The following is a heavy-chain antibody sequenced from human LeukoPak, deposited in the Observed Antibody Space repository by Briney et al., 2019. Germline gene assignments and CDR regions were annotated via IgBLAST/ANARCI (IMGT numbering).Heavy chain of an antibody. CDR3: ATFVGIVSGTYTVPGGLLV. Sequence: GGSLRLSWVASEFSPTNFWMTWVRRAPGRGLEWVANIKHDGTEKFYVDSVKGRFTISRDNAKNSLYLQMNSLRAEDTAVYYCATFVGIVSGTYTVPGGLLVWGKGTTVTVSS. CDR1: EFSPTNFW. V-gene: IGHV3-7*01. CDR2: IKHDGTEK. J-gene: IGHJ6*04. D-gene: IGHD2-2*03.